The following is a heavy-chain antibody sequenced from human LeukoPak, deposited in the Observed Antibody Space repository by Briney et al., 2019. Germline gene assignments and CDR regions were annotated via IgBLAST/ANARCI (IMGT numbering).Heavy chain of an antibody. CDR3: ARHQLTGESNFDY. V-gene: IGHV4-38-2*01. J-gene: IGHJ4*02. Sequence: PSESLSLTCAVSGYSISSGYYWGWIRQPPGKGLEWIGSIYHSGSTYYNPSLKSRVTISIDTSKNQFSLKLSSVTAADTAVYYCARHQLTGESNFDYCGQGTLVTVSS. D-gene: IGHD7-27*01. CDR1: GYSISSGYY. CDR2: IYHSGST.